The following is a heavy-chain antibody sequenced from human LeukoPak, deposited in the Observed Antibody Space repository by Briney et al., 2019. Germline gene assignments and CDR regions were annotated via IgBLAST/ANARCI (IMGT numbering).Heavy chain of an antibody. J-gene: IGHJ4*02. V-gene: IGHV1-18*01. D-gene: IGHD2-2*01. CDR3: ARAPDCSSTSCRTDFDY. CDR1: GYTFTSYG. CDR2: INPNSGGT. Sequence: ASVKVSCKASGYTFTSYGITWVRQAPGQGLEWMGWINPNSGGTNYAQKFQGRVTMTRDMSTSTVYMELSSLRSEDTAVYYCARAPDCSSTSCRTDFDYWGQGTLVTVSS.